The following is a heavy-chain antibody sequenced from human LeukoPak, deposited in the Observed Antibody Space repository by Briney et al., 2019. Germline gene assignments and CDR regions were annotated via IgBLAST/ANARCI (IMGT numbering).Heavy chain of an antibody. D-gene: IGHD3-10*01. Sequence: PSETLSLTCAVYGGSFSGYYWSWIRQPPGKGLEWIGEINHSGSTNYNPSLKSRVTISVDTSKNQFSLKLSSVTAADTAVYYCARLYGSGTRWGQGTLVTVSS. CDR3: ARLYGSGTR. CDR2: INHSGST. J-gene: IGHJ4*02. V-gene: IGHV4-34*01. CDR1: GGSFSGYY.